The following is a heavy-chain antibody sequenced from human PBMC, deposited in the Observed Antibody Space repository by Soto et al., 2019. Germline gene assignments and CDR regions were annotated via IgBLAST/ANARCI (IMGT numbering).Heavy chain of an antibody. CDR2: ISSSSSYI. CDR3: ARDSHYYDSSGYFEGFDD. D-gene: IGHD3-22*01. V-gene: IGHV3-21*01. Sequence: PGGSLRLSCAASGFTFRSYWMQWVRQAPGKGLEWVSSISSSSSYIYYADSVKGRFTISRDNAKNSLYLQMNSLRAEDTAVYYCARDSHYYDSSGYFEGFDDWGQGTLVTVSS. J-gene: IGHJ4*02. CDR1: GFTFRSYW.